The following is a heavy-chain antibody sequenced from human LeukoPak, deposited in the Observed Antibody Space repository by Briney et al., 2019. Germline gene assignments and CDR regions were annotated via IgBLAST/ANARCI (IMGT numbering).Heavy chain of an antibody. D-gene: IGHD3-22*01. Sequence: PSETLSLTCTVSGGSISSYYWNWIRQPPGKGLEWIGYIYYTGSTNYNPSLKSRVTISVDTSKNQFSLKLSSVTAADTAVYYCARDRHSNGSDYWGWGTLVTVSS. V-gene: IGHV4-59*12. J-gene: IGHJ4*02. CDR3: ARDRHSNGSDY. CDR2: IYYTGST. CDR1: GGSISSYY.